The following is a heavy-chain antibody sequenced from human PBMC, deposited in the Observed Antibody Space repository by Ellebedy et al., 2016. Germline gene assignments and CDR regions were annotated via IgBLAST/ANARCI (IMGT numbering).Heavy chain of an antibody. D-gene: IGHD3-10*01. CDR1: GGSISSYY. J-gene: IGHJ4*02. CDR2: IYYSGST. CDR3: ASSGFGEPSLFDY. V-gene: IGHV4-59*01. Sequence: GSLRLSCTVSGGSISSYYWSWIRQPPGKGLEWIGYIYYSGSTNYNPSLKSRVTISVDTSKNQFSLKLSSVTAADTAVYYCASSGFGEPSLFDYWGQGTLVTVSS.